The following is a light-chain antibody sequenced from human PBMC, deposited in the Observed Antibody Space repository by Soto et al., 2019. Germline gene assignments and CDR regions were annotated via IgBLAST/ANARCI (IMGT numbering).Light chain of an antibody. CDR1: QSVSSSY. CDR3: QQYGSSSTWT. J-gene: IGKJ1*01. CDR2: GAS. V-gene: IGKV3-20*01. Sequence: EIVLTQSPGTLSLSPGERATLSCRASQSVSSSYLAWYQQKPGQAPRLLIYGASSRATGIPDRFSGSGSGTDFTLTISRLEPEDFAVYYCQQYGSSSTWTSVQGTKVEIK.